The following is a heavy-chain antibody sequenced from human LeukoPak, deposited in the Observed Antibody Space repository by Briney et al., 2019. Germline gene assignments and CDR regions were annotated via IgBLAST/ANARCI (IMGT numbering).Heavy chain of an antibody. D-gene: IGHD2-21*02. CDR3: ASNYGGDTGFDC. CDR2: VNPSDGNI. J-gene: IGHJ5*01. V-gene: IGHV1-46*02. Sequence: ASVKVSCKASGYIFNSYHIHWVRQAPGQGLGWMGTVNPSDGNINYAQKFQGRVTMTRDMSSGTVYMELSSLRSEDTAVYYCASNYGGDTGFDCWGLGTLVTVSS. CDR1: GYIFNSYH.